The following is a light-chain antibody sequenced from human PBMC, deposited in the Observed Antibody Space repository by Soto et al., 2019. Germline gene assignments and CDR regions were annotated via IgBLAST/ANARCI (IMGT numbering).Light chain of an antibody. CDR3: QQFNTYPALN. Sequence: AIQLTQSPSSLSASVGDRVTITCRASQGISSALAWYQQKPGKSPNLLIYDVSSLESGVPSRFSGSGSGTYFTLTISSLEPEDFATYYYQQFNTYPALNFGRGTKVEIK. CDR1: QGISSA. CDR2: DVS. V-gene: IGKV1-13*02. J-gene: IGKJ4*01.